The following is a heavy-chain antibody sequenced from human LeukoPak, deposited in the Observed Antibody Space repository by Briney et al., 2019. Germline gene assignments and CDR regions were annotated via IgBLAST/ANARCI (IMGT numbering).Heavy chain of an antibody. J-gene: IGHJ4*02. CDR1: GFTFSSYA. CDR3: VKVGDRGAWYDY. Sequence: PGGSLRLSCAASGFTFSSYAMSWVRQAPGKGLEWVSAISGCGGSTYYADSVKGRFTISRDNSKNTLYLQMNSLRAEDTAVYYCVKVGDRGAWYDYWGQGTLVTVSS. V-gene: IGHV3-23*01. CDR2: ISGCGGST. D-gene: IGHD6-19*01.